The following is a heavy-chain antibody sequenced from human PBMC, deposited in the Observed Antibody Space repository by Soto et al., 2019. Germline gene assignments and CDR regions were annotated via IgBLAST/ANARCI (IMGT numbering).Heavy chain of an antibody. V-gene: IGHV4-39*01. J-gene: IGHJ4*02. Sequence: SETLSLTCTVSGGSISSSSYYWGWIRQPPGKGLEWIGNIYYNGNTYYNPSLKSRVTISVDTSKNQFSLKLSSVTAADTAVHYCARLRIYCSGGSCYYYFDYWGQGTLVTVSS. CDR1: GGSISSSSYY. D-gene: IGHD2-15*01. CDR2: IYYNGNT. CDR3: ARLRIYCSGGSCYYYFDY.